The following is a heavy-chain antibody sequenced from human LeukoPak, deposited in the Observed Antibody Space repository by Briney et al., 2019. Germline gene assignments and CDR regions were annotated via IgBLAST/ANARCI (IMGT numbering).Heavy chain of an antibody. V-gene: IGHV4-38-2*02. CDR1: GYSISSGYY. CDR2: IYPTGST. CDR3: ARAYSSSWYWNWFDP. Sequence: SETLSLTCTVSGYSISSGYYWGWIRQPPGKGLEWIGNIYPTGSTYYNPSLKSRVTISVDTSKNQFSLKVSSVSAADTAVYYCARAYSSSWYWNWFDPWGQGTLVTVS. D-gene: IGHD6-13*01. J-gene: IGHJ5*02.